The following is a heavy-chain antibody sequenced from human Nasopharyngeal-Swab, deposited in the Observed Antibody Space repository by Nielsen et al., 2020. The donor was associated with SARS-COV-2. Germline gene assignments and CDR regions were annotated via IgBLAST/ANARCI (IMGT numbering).Heavy chain of an antibody. CDR1: GGSISSGDYY. V-gene: IGHV4-30-4*01. Sequence: SETLSLTCTVSGGSISSGDYYWSWIRQPPGKGLEWIGYIYYSGSTYYNPSLKSRVTISVDTSKNQFSLKLSSVTAADTAVYYCARATSNIVLMVYVIGAFDIWGQGTMVTVSS. J-gene: IGHJ3*02. CDR3: ARATSNIVLMVYVIGAFDI. D-gene: IGHD2-8*01. CDR2: IYYSGST.